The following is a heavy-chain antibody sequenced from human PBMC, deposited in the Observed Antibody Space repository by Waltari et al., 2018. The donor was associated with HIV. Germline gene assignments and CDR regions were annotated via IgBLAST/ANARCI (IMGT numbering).Heavy chain of an antibody. CDR3: ARIFIAARRYYYYYGMDV. J-gene: IGHJ6*02. CDR2: IYTSGST. V-gene: IGHV4-61*02. Sequence: QVQLQESGPGLVKPSQTLSLTCTVSGGSISSGSYYWSWIRQPAGKGLEWIGRIYTSGSTNYNPSLKSRVTISVDTSKNQFSLKLSSVTAADTAVYYCARIFIAARRYYYYYGMDVWGQGTTVTVSS. D-gene: IGHD6-6*01. CDR1: GGSISSGSYY.